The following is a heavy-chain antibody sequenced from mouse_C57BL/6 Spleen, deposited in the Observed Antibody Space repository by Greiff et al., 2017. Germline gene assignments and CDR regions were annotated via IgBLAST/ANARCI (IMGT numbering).Heavy chain of an antibody. V-gene: IGHV5-16*01. CDR2: INYDGSST. J-gene: IGHJ2*01. CDR3: ARSHYSNYLDY. Sequence: EVQLVEPEGGLVQPGSSMKLSCTASGFTFSDYYMAWVRQVPEKGLEWVANINYDGSSTYYLDSLKSRFIISRDNAKNILYLQMSSLKSEDTATYYCARSHYSNYLDYWGQGTTLTVSS. D-gene: IGHD2-5*01. CDR1: GFTFSDYY.